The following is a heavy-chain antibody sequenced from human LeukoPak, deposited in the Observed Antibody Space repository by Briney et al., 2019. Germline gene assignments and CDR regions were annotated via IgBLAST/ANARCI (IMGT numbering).Heavy chain of an antibody. Sequence: PGGSLRLSCSASGFTFSSYAMYWVRRAPGKGLEWVSAISGSGGSTYYADSVKGRFTISRDNSKNTLYLQMNSLRAEDTAVYYCAKAIYSSSRMDVWGQGTTVTVSS. D-gene: IGHD6-13*01. CDR2: ISGSGGST. V-gene: IGHV3-23*01. CDR3: AKAIYSSSRMDV. CDR1: GFTFSSYA. J-gene: IGHJ6*02.